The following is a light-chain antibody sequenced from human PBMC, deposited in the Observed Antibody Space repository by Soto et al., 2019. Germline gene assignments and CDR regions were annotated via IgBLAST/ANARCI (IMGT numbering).Light chain of an antibody. Sequence: EIVLTQSPGTLSLSPGERVTLSCRASQSVSDTFIAWYQQKPGQAPRPLIYVGFYTATGIPDRFSGSGSGTDFTLTITRLEPEDLAMYYCQQYVTSPWTFGQGTRLDIK. CDR3: QQYVTSPWT. J-gene: IGKJ1*01. CDR2: VGF. CDR1: QSVSDTF. V-gene: IGKV3-20*01.